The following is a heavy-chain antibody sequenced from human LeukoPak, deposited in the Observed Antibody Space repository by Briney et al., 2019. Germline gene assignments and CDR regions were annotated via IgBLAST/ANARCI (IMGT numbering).Heavy chain of an antibody. CDR1: GFTFSSYW. J-gene: IGHJ3*02. CDR2: INSDGSST. V-gene: IGHV3-74*01. CDR3: ATVYGFGDAFDI. D-gene: IGHD2/OR15-2a*01. Sequence: GGSLRLSCAASGFTFSSYWMHWVRQAPGKGLVWVSRINSDGSSTSYADSVKGRFTISRDNAKNTLYLQMNSLRAEDTAVYYCATVYGFGDAFDIWGQGTMVTVSS.